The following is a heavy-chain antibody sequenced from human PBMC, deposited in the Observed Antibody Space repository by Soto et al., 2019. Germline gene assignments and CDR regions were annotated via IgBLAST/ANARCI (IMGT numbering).Heavy chain of an antibody. CDR1: GFTFSGYS. CDR2: ISGPSIYI. D-gene: IGHD2-8*01. V-gene: IGHV3-21*01. CDR3: ARGFRNGFNV. J-gene: IGHJ6*02. Sequence: EVQLVESGGGLVKPGGSLRLSCVASGFTFSGYSINWVRQAPGKGLEWVSYISGPSIYIYYADSVKGRFTISRDNAKSAVYLQMKSLSAEDTAVYYCARGFRNGFNVWGQGTTVSVSS.